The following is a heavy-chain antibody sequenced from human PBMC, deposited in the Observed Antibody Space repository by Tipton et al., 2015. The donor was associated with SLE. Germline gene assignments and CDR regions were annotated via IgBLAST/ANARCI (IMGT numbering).Heavy chain of an antibody. CDR2: IYYSGST. D-gene: IGHD6-13*01. V-gene: IGHV4-59*01. CDR1: GGSISRYY. J-gene: IGHJ4*02. Sequence: TLSLTCTVSGGSISRYYWSWIRQPPGKGLEWIGYIYYSGSTNYNPSLKSRVTISVDTSKNQFSLKLSSVTAADTAVYYCARGSGIAAAGVFDYWGQGTLVTVAS. CDR3: ARGSGIAAAGVFDY.